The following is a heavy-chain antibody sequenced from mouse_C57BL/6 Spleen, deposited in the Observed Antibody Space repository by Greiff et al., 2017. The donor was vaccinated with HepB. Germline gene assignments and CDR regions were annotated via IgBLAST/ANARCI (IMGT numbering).Heavy chain of an antibody. CDR3: TRGGSSYGY. CDR2: IDPETGGT. D-gene: IGHD1-1*01. J-gene: IGHJ2*01. V-gene: IGHV1-15*01. Sequence: VQLQQSGAELVRPGASVTLSCKASGYTFTDYEMHWVKQTPVHGLEWIGAIDPETGGTAYNQKFKGKAILTADKSSSTAYMELRSLTSEDSAVYYCTRGGSSYGYWGQGTTLTVSS. CDR1: GYTFTDYE.